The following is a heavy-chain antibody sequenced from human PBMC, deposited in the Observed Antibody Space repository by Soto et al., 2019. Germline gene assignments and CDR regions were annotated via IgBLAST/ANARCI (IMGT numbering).Heavy chain of an antibody. CDR2: INWKSDT. Sequence: GGSLRLSCAVSGFTFDDNAMHWVRQAPEKGLEWVSGINWKSDTGYADSAKGRFTISRDNAENSLYLQMNSLRAEDTALYYCAISQDRGGRTTFIYWGQGTQVTVSS. CDR1: GFTFDDNA. J-gene: IGHJ4*02. CDR3: AISQDRGGRTTFIY. V-gene: IGHV3-9*01. D-gene: IGHD3-16*01.